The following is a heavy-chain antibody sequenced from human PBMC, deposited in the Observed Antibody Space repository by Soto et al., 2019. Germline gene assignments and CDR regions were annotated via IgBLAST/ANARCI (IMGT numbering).Heavy chain of an antibody. CDR1: GGSISSGGYY. J-gene: IGHJ5*02. CDR2: IYYSGST. V-gene: IGHV4-31*03. CDR3: ARDRVAAKDWFDP. Sequence: PSETLSLTCTVSGGSISSGGYYWSWIRQHPGKGLEWIGYIYYSGSTYYNPSLKSRVTISVDTSKNQFSPKLSSVTAADTAVYYCARDRVAAKDWFDPWGQGTLVTVSS. D-gene: IGHD2-15*01.